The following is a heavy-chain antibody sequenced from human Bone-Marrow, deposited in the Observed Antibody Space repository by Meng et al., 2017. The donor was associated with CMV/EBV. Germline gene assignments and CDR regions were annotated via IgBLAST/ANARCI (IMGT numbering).Heavy chain of an antibody. CDR3: ASGWGENWGLYYYYYGMDV. CDR1: GFTFSDYY. Sequence: GESLKISCAASGFTFSDYYMSWIRQAPGKGLEWVSYISSSGSTIYYADSVKGRFTISRDNAKNSLYLQMNSLRAEDTAVYYCASGWGENWGLYYYYYGMDVWGQGTTVTVSS. CDR2: ISSSGSTI. V-gene: IGHV3-11*04. J-gene: IGHJ6*02. D-gene: IGHD7-27*01.